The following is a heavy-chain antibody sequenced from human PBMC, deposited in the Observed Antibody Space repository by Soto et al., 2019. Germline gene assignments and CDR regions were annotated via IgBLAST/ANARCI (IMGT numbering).Heavy chain of an antibody. Sequence: QVQLQQWGAGLLKPSETLSLTCAVSGGSFSGYYWSWIRQPPGKGLEWIGGITHSGSTNSNPSLKSRVTMSVDTSKNQFSLNLTSVTAADTAVYYCARKPYYYAWGSYHRYFDYWGQGSLVTVSS. J-gene: IGHJ4*02. CDR2: ITHSGST. D-gene: IGHD3-16*02. CDR1: GGSFSGYY. V-gene: IGHV4-34*01. CDR3: ARKPYYYAWGSYHRYFDY.